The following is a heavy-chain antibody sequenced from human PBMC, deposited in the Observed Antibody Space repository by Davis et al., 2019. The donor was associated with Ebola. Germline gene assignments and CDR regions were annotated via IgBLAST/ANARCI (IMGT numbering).Heavy chain of an antibody. CDR1: GFTFSSYS. CDR2: ISSSSSYI. CDR3: AKGAVAAAGTRADWFDP. Sequence: PGGSLRLSCAASGFTFSSYSMNWVRQAPGKGLEWVSSISSSSSYIYYADSVKGRFTISRDNAKNSLYLQMTSLRAEDTAVYYCAKGAVAAAGTRADWFDPWGQGTLVTVSS. V-gene: IGHV3-21*01. D-gene: IGHD6-13*01. J-gene: IGHJ5*02.